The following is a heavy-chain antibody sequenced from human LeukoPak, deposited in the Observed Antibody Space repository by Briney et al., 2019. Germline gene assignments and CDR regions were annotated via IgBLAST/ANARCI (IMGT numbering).Heavy chain of an antibody. Sequence: SVKVSCKASGGIFSKYGISWVRQAPGQGLEWMGGIIPTFDIANYAQKFQGRVTISADKSTSTDYMELSSLRSEDTAMYYCARDRRGGDAFDIWGQGTMVTVSS. D-gene: IGHD6-25*01. J-gene: IGHJ3*02. CDR2: IIPTFDIA. CDR3: ARDRRGGDAFDI. CDR1: GGIFSKYG. V-gene: IGHV1-69*10.